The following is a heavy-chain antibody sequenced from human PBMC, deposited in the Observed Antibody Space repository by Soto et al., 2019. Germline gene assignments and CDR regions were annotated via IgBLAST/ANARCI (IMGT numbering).Heavy chain of an antibody. Sequence: EVQLVESGGGLVQPGGSLRLTCAASGFSFSSYWMSWVRQASGKGLEWVANIKQDGSDNYDVASVKGRFTLSRDTAKNSHQLQMSRLSHEDTAIYFGARVADGNGCFFDCCGQGTMVTVCS. J-gene: IGHJ4*01. CDR3: ARVADGNGCFFDC. CDR2: IKQDGSDN. V-gene: IGHV3-7*03. D-gene: IGHD6-19*01. CDR1: GFSFSSYW.